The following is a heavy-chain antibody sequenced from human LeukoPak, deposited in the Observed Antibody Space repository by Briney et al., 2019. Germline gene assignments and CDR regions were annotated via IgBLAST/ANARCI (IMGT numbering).Heavy chain of an antibody. V-gene: IGHV3-7*01. CDR3: ARYGDYWYFQH. CDR2: IKQDGSEK. CDR1: RFTFSSHW. J-gene: IGHJ1*01. Sequence: GSLRLSCAASRFTFSSHWMSWVRQAPGKGPEGVANIKQDGSEKYSLDDVKGRFTIYRDNAKNSLYLQMNSLRAEDTAVYYCARYGDYWYFQHWGQGTLVTVSS. D-gene: IGHD4-17*01.